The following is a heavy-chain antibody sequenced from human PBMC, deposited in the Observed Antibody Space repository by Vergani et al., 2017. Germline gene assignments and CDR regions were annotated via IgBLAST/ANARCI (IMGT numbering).Heavy chain of an antibody. CDR3: ARGTIFGVVTNDDWCFDL. D-gene: IGHD3-3*01. Sequence: EVQLVESGGGLVQPGGSLRLSCAASGFTFSSYWMSWVRQAPGKGLEWVANIKQDGSEKYYVDSVKGRFTISRDNDKNSLYRQMNSLRAEDTAVYYCARGTIFGVVTNDDWCFDLWGRGTLVTVSS. CDR1: GFTFSSYW. J-gene: IGHJ2*01. CDR2: IKQDGSEK. V-gene: IGHV3-7*03.